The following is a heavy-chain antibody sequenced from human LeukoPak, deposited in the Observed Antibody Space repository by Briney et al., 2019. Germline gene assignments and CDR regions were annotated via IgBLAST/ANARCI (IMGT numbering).Heavy chain of an antibody. J-gene: IGHJ4*02. D-gene: IGHD2/OR15-2a*01. CDR1: GYTFTSYA. CDR3: AVRYFGNYFDY. V-gene: IGHV1-3*03. CDR2: INAGNGNT. Sequence: ASVKASCKASGYTFTSYAMHWVRQAPGQRLEWMGWINAGNGNTKYSQEFQGGVTITRDTSASTAYMELSSLRSEDMAVYYCAVRYFGNYFDYWGQGTLVTVSS.